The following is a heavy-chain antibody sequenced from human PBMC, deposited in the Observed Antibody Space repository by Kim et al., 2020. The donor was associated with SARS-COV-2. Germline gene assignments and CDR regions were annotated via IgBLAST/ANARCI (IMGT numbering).Heavy chain of an antibody. J-gene: IGHJ2*01. V-gene: IGHV1-2*06. D-gene: IGHD6-13*01. CDR3: ARDPTAAAGDWYFDL. Sequence: ASVKVSCKASGYTFTGYYMHWVRQAPGQGLEWMGRINPNSGGTNYAQKFQGRVTMTRDTSISTAYMELSRLRSDDTAVYYCARDPTAAAGDWYFDLWGRGTLVTVSS. CDR1: GYTFTGYY. CDR2: INPNSGGT.